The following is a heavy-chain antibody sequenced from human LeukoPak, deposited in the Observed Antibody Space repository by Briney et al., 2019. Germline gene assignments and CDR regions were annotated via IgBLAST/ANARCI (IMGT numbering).Heavy chain of an antibody. V-gene: IGHV3-21*01. CDR2: IASSSTYI. D-gene: IGHD5-18*01. CDR1: GFTFSTYT. Sequence: GGSLRLSCAASGFTFSTYTMHWVRQAPGKGLEWVSSIASSSTYIYYADSVKGRFTISRDNAKNSLYLQMNSLRAEDTAVYYCARDNGYANDAFDIWGQGTMVTVSS. CDR3: ARDNGYANDAFDI. J-gene: IGHJ3*02.